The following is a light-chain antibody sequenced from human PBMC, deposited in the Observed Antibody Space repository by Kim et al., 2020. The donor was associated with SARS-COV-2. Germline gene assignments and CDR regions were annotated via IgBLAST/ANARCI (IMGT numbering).Light chain of an antibody. J-gene: IGKJ4*01. CDR1: QSLSSSY. V-gene: IGKV3-20*01. Sequence: EMVLTQSPGTLSLSPGERATLSCRASQSLSSSYLAWYQQKPGQAPRLLIYGVSSRATGIPDRFSGSGSGTDFTLTISRLEPEDFAVYYCQQFVSSPVTFGGGTKVDIK. CDR2: GVS. CDR3: QQFVSSPVT.